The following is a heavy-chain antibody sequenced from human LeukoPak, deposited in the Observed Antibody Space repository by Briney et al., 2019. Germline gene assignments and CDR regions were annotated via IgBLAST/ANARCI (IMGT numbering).Heavy chain of an antibody. CDR3: ARVGSGYGFDDWFDP. J-gene: IGHJ5*02. V-gene: IGHV4-59*11. D-gene: IGHD5-12*01. CDR1: GGSISSHY. CDR2: IYYSGST. Sequence: PSETLSLTCTVSGGSISSHYWSWIRQPPGKGLEWIGYIYYSGSTNYNPSLKSRVTISVDTSKNQFSLKLSSVTAADTAVYYCARVGSGYGFDDWFDPWGQGTLVTVSS.